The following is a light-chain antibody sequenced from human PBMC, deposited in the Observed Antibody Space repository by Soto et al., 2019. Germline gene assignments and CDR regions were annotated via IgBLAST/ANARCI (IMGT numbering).Light chain of an antibody. Sequence: EIAMTQSPATLSVSPGERATLSCRASQSVSSNLAWYQQKPGQAPRLLMYGASSRATGIPERFSGSGSGTEFTLTISSLQPDDFATYYCQQYNSYSRTFGQGTKVDIK. CDR1: QSVSSN. CDR3: QQYNSYSRT. CDR2: GAS. J-gene: IGKJ1*01. V-gene: IGKV3D-15*01.